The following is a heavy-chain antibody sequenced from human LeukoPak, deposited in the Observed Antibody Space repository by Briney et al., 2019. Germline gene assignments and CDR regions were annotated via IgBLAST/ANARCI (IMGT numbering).Heavy chain of an antibody. V-gene: IGHV4-59*08. CDR2: IYYSGST. D-gene: IGHD6-19*01. CDR1: GGSISSYY. J-gene: IGHJ4*02. Sequence: PSETLSLTCTVSGGSISSYYWGWIRQPPGKGLEWIGYIYYSGSTNYNPSLKSRVTISVDTSKNQFSLKLSSVTAADTAVYYCARGRRMGSGWVNHKNYSFDYWGQGTLVTVSS. CDR3: ARGRRMGSGWVNHKNYSFDY.